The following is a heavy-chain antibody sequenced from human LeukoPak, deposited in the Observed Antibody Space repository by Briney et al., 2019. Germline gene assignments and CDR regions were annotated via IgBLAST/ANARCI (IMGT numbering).Heavy chain of an antibody. D-gene: IGHD5-12*01. CDR3: AKVPTYSGYEYPPYYFDY. CDR1: GFTVSSNY. CDR2: IYSGGST. V-gene: IGHV3-53*01. J-gene: IGHJ4*02. Sequence: GGSLRLSCAASGFTVSSNYMSWVRQAPGKGLEWVSVIYSGGSTCYADSVRGRFTISRDNSKNTLYLQMNSLRAEDTATYYCAKVPTYSGYEYPPYYFDYWGQGTLVTVSS.